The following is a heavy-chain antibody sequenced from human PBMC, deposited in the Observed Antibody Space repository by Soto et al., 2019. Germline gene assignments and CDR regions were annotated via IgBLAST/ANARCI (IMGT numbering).Heavy chain of an antibody. CDR2: INPNSGGT. Sequence: QVPLVQSGAEVKKPGASVKVSCKASGYTFTGYQMHWVRQAPGQGLEWMGWINPNSGGTNYAQKFQGRVTMTRDTSITTAYMELNRLTSDDTAVYYCARGQYIVSPENWGQGTLVSVSS. CDR3: ARGQYIVSPEN. D-gene: IGHD2-21*01. CDR1: GYTFTGYQ. V-gene: IGHV1-2*02. J-gene: IGHJ4*02.